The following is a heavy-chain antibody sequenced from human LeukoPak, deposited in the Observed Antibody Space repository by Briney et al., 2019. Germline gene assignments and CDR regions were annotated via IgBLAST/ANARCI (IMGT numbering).Heavy chain of an antibody. J-gene: IGHJ6*03. CDR3: ARSTNYYYFSLDV. CDR2: IYYSGAT. CDR1: GGSVNRYY. V-gene: IGHV4-59*02. Sequence: SETLSLTCSVSGGSVNRYYWSWIRQPPGKGLEWIGFIYYSGATNYSPSLQSRVTISIDTSRNQFSLRLTSVTAADTAVYFCARSTNYYYFSLDVWGRGTTVTVS.